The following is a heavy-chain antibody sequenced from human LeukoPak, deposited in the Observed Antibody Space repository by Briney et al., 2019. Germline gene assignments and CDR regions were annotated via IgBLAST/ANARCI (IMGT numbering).Heavy chain of an antibody. CDR3: ARASSSITVATNFDY. D-gene: IGHD5-12*01. Sequence: GGSLRLSCAASGFTFSSYWMHWVRQAPGKGLVWVSRINSDGTSTTYADSVKGRFTISRDNAKNTLYLQMNSLRAEYTAVYYCARASSSITVATNFDYWGQGTLVTVSS. V-gene: IGHV3-74*01. CDR1: GFTFSSYW. CDR2: INSDGTST. J-gene: IGHJ4*02.